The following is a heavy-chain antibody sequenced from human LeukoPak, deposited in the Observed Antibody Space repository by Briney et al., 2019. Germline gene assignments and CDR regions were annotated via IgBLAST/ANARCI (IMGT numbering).Heavy chain of an antibody. CDR3: ARESRGGSYYFDY. Sequence: SETLSLTCTVSGGSVSSGSYYWSWIRQPPGKGLEWIGYIYYSGSTNCNPSLKSRVTISVDTSKNQFSLKLSSVTAADTAVYYCARESRGGSYYFDYWGQGTLVTVSS. D-gene: IGHD1-26*01. CDR1: GGSVSSGSYY. J-gene: IGHJ4*02. V-gene: IGHV4-61*01. CDR2: IYYSGST.